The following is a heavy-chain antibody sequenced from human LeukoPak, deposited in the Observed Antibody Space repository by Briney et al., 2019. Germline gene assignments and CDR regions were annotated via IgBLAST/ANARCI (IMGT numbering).Heavy chain of an antibody. CDR1: GGSISSISYY. Sequence: SETLSLTCTVSGGSISSISYYWSWIRQPPGKGLEWIGYIYYSGSTNYNPSLKSRVTISVDTSKNQFSLKLSSVTAADTAVYYCARAWGKEIIEDAFDIWGQGTMVTVSS. J-gene: IGHJ3*02. D-gene: IGHD3-16*01. CDR3: ARAWGKEIIEDAFDI. CDR2: IYYSGST. V-gene: IGHV4-61*01.